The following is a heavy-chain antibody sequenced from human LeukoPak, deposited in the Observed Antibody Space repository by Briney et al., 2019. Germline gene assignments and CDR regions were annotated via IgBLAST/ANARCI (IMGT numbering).Heavy chain of an antibody. CDR2: TYYSGST. CDR3: AGQLGYCSATSCYQWFAP. J-gene: IGHJ5*02. Sequence: SETLSLTCTVSGGSISSFYWSWIRQPPGKGLEWIGYTYYSGSTNYNPSLNSRVTMSVDTSKNQFSLKLTSVTAADTAVYYCAGQLGYCSATSCYQWFAPWGQGTLVTVSS. CDR1: GGSISSFY. V-gene: IGHV4-59*08. D-gene: IGHD2-2*03.